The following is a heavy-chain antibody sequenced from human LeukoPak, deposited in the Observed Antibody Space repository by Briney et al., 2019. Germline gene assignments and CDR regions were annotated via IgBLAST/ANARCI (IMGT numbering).Heavy chain of an antibody. D-gene: IGHD2-15*01. CDR2: IYTSGST. V-gene: IGHV4-4*07. CDR3: AREGLCSGGSCYRPFFDY. J-gene: IGHJ4*02. CDR1: GGSISSYY. Sequence: SETLSLTCTVSGGSISSYYWSWIRKPAGKGLEWIGRIYTSGSTNYNPSLKSRVTMSVDTSKNQFSLKLSSVTAADTAVYYCAREGLCSGGSCYRPFFDYWGQGTLVTVSS.